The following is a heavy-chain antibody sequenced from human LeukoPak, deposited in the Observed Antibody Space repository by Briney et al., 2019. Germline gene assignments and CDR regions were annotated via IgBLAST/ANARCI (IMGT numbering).Heavy chain of an antibody. CDR3: ARAGSITGTAVDAFDI. CDR2: IYYSGST. J-gene: IGHJ3*02. Sequence: SETLSLTCTVSGGSISSYYWSWIRQPPGKGLEWIGYIYYSGSTNYNPSLKSRVTMTRDTSTSTVYMELSSLRSEDTAVYYCARAGSITGTAVDAFDIWGQGTMVTVSS. D-gene: IGHD1-7*01. CDR1: GGSISSYY. V-gene: IGHV4-59*01.